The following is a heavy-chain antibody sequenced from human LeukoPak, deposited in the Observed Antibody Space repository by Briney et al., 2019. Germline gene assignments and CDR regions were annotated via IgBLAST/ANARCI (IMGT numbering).Heavy chain of an antibody. V-gene: IGHV1-24*01. CDR2: FDPEDGET. J-gene: IGHJ6*02. CDR1: GYTLTELS. Sequence: GASVKVSCKVSGYTLTELSMHWVRQAPGKGLEWMGGFDPEDGETIYAQKFQGRVTMTEDTSTDTAYMELSSLRSEDTAVYYCASNYYYYYGMDVWGQGTTVTVS. CDR3: ASNYYYYYGMDV.